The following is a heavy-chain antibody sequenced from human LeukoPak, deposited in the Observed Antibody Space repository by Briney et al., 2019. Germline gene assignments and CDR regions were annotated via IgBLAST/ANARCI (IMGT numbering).Heavy chain of an antibody. J-gene: IGHJ4*02. CDR3: ARDHRDYGDNYYFDY. CDR2: ISYDGSNK. V-gene: IGHV3-30-3*01. Sequence: GGSLRLSCAASGFTFSSYAMHWVRQAPGKGLEWVAVISYDGSNKYYADSVKGRFTISRDNSKNTLYLQMNSLRAEDTAVYYCARDHRDYGDNYYFDYWGQGTLVTVSS. D-gene: IGHD4-17*01. CDR1: GFTFSSYA.